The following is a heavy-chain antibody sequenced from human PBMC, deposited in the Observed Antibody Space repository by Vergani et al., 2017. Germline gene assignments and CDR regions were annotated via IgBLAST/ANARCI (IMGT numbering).Heavy chain of an antibody. CDR3: ARHSTVEWLVKLGWIDP. CDR2: IYYSGST. V-gene: IGHV4-39*01. CDR1: GASIRSSNYY. J-gene: IGHJ5*02. Sequence: QLQLQESGPGLVKPSATLSLTYSFSGASIRSSNYYWGWIPQPPGKGLGWIAGIYYSGSTYYNPSLKSRVTISVDTSKNQFSLKLSSVTAADTAVYFCARHSTVEWLVKLGWIDPWGQGILVTVSS. D-gene: IGHD6-19*01.